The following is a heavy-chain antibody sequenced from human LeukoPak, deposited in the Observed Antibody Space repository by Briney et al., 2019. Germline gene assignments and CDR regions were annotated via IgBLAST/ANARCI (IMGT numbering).Heavy chain of an antibody. V-gene: IGHV1-8*01. CDR2: MNPNSGNT. CDR3: ARGVRLVRGVSRYYYYMDV. Sequence: ASVKVSCKASAYTFTSYDINWVRQATGQGLEWMGWMNPNSGNTGYAQKFQGRVTMTRNTSISTAYMELSRLRSEETAVYYCARGVRLVRGVSRYYYYMDVWGKGTTVTVSS. J-gene: IGHJ6*03. D-gene: IGHD3-10*01. CDR1: AYTFTSYD.